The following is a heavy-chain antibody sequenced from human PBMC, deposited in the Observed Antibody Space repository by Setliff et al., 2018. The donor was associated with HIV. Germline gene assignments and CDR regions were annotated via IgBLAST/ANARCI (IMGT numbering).Heavy chain of an antibody. D-gene: IGHD2-15*01. CDR1: GGSFSGYY. CDR2: INHSGST. Sequence: SETLSLTCAVYGGSFSGYYWSWIRRPPGKGLEWIGEINHSGSTNYNPSLKSRVTISVDTSKNQFSLKLNSVTAADTAVYYCARGIIVVVVAATPRWFDPWGQGTLVTVSS. V-gene: IGHV4-34*01. J-gene: IGHJ5*02. CDR3: ARGIIVVVVAATPRWFDP.